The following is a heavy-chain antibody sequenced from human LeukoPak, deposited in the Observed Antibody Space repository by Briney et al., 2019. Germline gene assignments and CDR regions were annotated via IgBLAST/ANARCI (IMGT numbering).Heavy chain of an antibody. J-gene: IGHJ4*02. V-gene: IGHV4-4*02. CDR1: GGSIINNKW. CDR2: INHSGST. D-gene: IGHD5-24*01. CDR3: ARMAGKY. Sequence: PSETLSLTCVVSGGSIINNKWWSWVRQPPGKGLEWIGEINHSGSTNYNPSLKSRVTISVDTSKNQFSLKLSSVTAADTAVYYCARMAGKYWGQGTLVTVSS.